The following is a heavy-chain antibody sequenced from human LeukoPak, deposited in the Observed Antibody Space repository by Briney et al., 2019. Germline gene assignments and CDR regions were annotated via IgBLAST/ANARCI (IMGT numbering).Heavy chain of an antibody. CDR1: GDSISSYY. V-gene: IGHV4-59*01. J-gene: IGHJ4*02. CDR2: IFYTVAT. Sequence: SETLSLTCTVSGDSISSYYWTWIRQPPGKGLEWIGYIFYTVATNYNPSLKSRVTISVDTFKNQFSLELTSVTAADTAVYYCARARTAFNYWGQGTLVTVSS. CDR3: ARARTAFNY. D-gene: IGHD5-18*01.